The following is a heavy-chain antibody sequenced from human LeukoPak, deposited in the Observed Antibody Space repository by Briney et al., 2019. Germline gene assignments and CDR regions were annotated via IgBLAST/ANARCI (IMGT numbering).Heavy chain of an antibody. V-gene: IGHV4-59*01. J-gene: IGHJ6*03. CDR2: IYYSGYT. Sequence: KSSETLSLTCTVSGGSISSYYWSWIRQPPGKGLEWIGYIYYSGYTTYSPSLRSRVTISVDTSKNQFSLKLSSVTAADTAVYYCARETSQKGAHYMDVWGKGTTITISS. CDR1: GGSISSYY. CDR3: ARETSQKGAHYMDV. D-gene: IGHD3-16*01.